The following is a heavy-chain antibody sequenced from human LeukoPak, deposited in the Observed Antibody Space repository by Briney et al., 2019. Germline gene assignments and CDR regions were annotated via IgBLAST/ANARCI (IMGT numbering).Heavy chain of an antibody. CDR3: ARDGGYCGGDCYSPFDY. D-gene: IGHD2-21*02. J-gene: IGHJ4*02. Sequence: GGSLRLSCAASGFTFSSYWMHWVRQAPGKGLVWVSRINTDGSSTSYADSVKGRFTISRDNSKNTLYLQMNSLRAEDTAVYYCARDGGYCGGDCYSPFDYWGQGTLVTVSS. CDR1: GFTFSSYW. V-gene: IGHV3-74*01. CDR2: INTDGSST.